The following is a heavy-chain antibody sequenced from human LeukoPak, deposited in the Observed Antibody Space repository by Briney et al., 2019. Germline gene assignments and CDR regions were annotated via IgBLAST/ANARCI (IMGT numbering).Heavy chain of an antibody. D-gene: IGHD3-16*01. CDR2: ISTYNCNT. Sequence: GGAVKVSCMASGYTFSRYGISWVRQAPGQGVEWVAWISTYNCNTEYTQKLQGRVTVTTDTSTSTAYMERTSLRSVDTAVYYCARGTYCDSWGQGTLVTVSS. V-gene: IGHV1-18*01. CDR3: ARGTYCDS. CDR1: GYTFSRYG. J-gene: IGHJ4*02.